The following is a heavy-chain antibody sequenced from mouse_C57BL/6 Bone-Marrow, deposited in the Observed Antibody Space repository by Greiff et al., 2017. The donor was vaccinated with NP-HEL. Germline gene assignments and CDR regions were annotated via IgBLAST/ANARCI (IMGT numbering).Heavy chain of an antibody. V-gene: IGHV1-50*01. CDR2: IDPSDSYT. Sequence: QVHVKQPGAELVKPGASVKLSCKASGYTFTTYWMQWVNQRPGQGLEWIGEIDPSDSYTNYNQKFKGKATLTVDTSSSTAYMQLSSLTSEDSAVYYCARKAYYGRSYEFAYWGQGTLVTVSA. J-gene: IGHJ3*01. CDR1: GYTFTTYW. CDR3: ARKAYYGRSYEFAY. D-gene: IGHD1-1*01.